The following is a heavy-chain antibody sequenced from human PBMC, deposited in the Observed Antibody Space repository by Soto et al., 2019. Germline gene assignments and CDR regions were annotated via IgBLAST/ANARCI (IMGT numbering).Heavy chain of an antibody. Sequence: ALVKVACKASGYAFTIYAVRRVRKAPGQRLEWMGWINAGNGNTKYSQKFQGRVTITRDTSASTAYMELSSLRSEDTAVYYCARDIVLMVYAMDYWGQGTLVTVSS. V-gene: IGHV1-3*01. CDR2: INAGNGNT. CDR1: GYAFTIYA. J-gene: IGHJ4*02. CDR3: ARDIVLMVYAMDY. D-gene: IGHD2-8*01.